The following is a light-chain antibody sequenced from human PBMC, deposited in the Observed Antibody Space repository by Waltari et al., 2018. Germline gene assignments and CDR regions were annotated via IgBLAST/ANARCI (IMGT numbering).Light chain of an antibody. CDR2: DAS. CDR1: QSVSSY. Sequence: EIVLTQSPATLSLSPGERATLSCRASQSVSSYLALYQQHPGQAPRLLIYDASNRATGIPARFSGSGSGTDFTLTISSLEPEDFAVYYCQQRSNWPPKLTFGGGTKVEIK. CDR3: QQRSNWPPKLT. J-gene: IGKJ4*01. V-gene: IGKV3-11*01.